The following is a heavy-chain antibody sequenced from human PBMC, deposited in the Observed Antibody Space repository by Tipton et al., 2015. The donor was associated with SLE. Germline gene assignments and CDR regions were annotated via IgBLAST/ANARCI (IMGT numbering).Heavy chain of an antibody. J-gene: IGHJ4*02. CDR3: ARGRPDGCSGGTCFSGDFDY. CDR1: GGSINSGTYY. V-gene: IGHV4-39*07. Sequence: TLSLTCTVSGGSINSGTYYWGWIRQPPGKGLEWIGSINYSGTTNYNPFLKSRVTISVDTSKNQFSLKLNSVTAADTAVYFCARGRPDGCSGGTCFSGDFDYWGQGTLVTVSS. CDR2: INYSGTT. D-gene: IGHD2-15*01.